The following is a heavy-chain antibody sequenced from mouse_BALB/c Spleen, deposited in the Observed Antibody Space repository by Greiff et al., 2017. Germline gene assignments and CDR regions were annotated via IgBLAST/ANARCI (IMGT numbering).Heavy chain of an antibody. D-gene: IGHD1-1*01. CDR2: ISSGSSTI. V-gene: IGHV5-17*02. Sequence: VQLKESGGGLVQPGGSRKLSCAASGFTFSSFGMHWVRQAPEKGLEWVAYISSGSSTIYYADTVKGRFTISRDNPKNTLFLQMTSLRSEDTAMYYCARLCYYGSSYDAMDYWGQGTSVTVSS. CDR1: GFTFSSFG. CDR3: ARLCYYGSSYDAMDY. J-gene: IGHJ4*01.